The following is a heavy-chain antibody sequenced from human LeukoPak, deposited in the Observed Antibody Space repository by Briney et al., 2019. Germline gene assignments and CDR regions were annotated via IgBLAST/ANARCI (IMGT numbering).Heavy chain of an antibody. Sequence: GGSLRLSCAASGFTFSSYAMHWVRQAPGKGLEWVAVISYDGSNKYYADSVKGRFTISRDNSKNTLYLQMNSLRAEDTAVYYCARDGDYVWGSYRSPPGYWGQGTLVTVSS. J-gene: IGHJ4*02. CDR2: ISYDGSNK. V-gene: IGHV3-30-3*01. D-gene: IGHD3-16*02. CDR3: ARDGDYVWGSYRSPPGY. CDR1: GFTFSSYA.